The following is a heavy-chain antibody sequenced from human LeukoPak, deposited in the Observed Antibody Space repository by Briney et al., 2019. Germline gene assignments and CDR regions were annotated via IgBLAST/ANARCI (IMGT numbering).Heavy chain of an antibody. CDR2: IYPGDSDT. J-gene: IGHJ4*02. CDR1: GYSFTTYW. Sequence: GESLKISCKGSGYSFTTYWIGWVRQVPGKGLEWMGIIYPGDSDTRYSPSFQGQVTISADKSISTAYLQWSSLKASDTSMYYCARLPTTVVIPFIDYWGQGTLVTVSS. V-gene: IGHV5-51*01. D-gene: IGHD4-23*01. CDR3: ARLPTTVVIPFIDY.